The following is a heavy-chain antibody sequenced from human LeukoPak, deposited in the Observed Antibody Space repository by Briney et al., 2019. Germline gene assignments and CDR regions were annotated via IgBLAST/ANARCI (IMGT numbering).Heavy chain of an antibody. CDR2: ISSSGSTI. CDR1: GFTFSDYY. Sequence: GGSLRLSCAASGFTFSDYYMSWIRQAPGKGLEWVSYISSSGSTIYYADSVKGRFTISRDNAKNSLYLQMNSLRAEDTAVYYCARRTDYYYYYMDVWGKGTTVTVSS. J-gene: IGHJ6*03. V-gene: IGHV3-11*04. CDR3: ARRTDYYYYYMDV.